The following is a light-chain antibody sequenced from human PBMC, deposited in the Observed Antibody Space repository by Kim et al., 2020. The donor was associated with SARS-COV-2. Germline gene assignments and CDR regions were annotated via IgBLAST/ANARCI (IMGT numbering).Light chain of an antibody. J-gene: IGLJ6*01. CDR3: AAWDDSLSVNV. CDR1: SSNIGSNY. Sequence: QSVLTQPPSASVTPGQRVTISCSGSSSNIGSNYVYWYQQLPGTAPKLLIYRNNQRPSGVPDRFSGSKSGTSASLAISGLRSEDEADYYCAAWDDSLSVNVFGSGTKVTVL. CDR2: RNN. V-gene: IGLV1-47*01.